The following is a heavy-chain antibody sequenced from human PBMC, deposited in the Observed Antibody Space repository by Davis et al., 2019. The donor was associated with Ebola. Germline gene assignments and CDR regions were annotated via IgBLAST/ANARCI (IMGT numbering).Heavy chain of an antibody. CDR3: TAAGYYYYYGMDV. V-gene: IGHV3-15*01. CDR1: GFTFSSYW. Sequence: GESLKISCAASGFTFSSYWMSWVRQAPGKGLERVGRIKSKTDGGTTDYAAPVKGRFTISRDDSKNTLYLQMNSLKTEDTAVYYCTAAGYYYYYGMDVWGKGTTVTVSS. CDR2: IKSKTDGGTT. J-gene: IGHJ6*04.